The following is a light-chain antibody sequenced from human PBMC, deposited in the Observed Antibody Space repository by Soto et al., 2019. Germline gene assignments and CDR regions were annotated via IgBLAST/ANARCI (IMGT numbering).Light chain of an antibody. V-gene: IGKV3-15*01. J-gene: IGKJ4*01. CDR1: QSVSSN. Sequence: ETVMTQSPATLSVAPGERATLSCRASQSVSSNLAWYQQRPGQAPRLLIYGASTRAAGIPARFSGSGSGTEFARTISSLQSEDFAVYYCQQYNNLPLTFGGGTKVEIK. CDR2: GAS. CDR3: QQYNNLPLT.